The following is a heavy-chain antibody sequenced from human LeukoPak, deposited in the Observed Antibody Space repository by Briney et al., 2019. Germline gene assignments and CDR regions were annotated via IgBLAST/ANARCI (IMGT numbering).Heavy chain of an antibody. J-gene: IGHJ6*03. CDR2: IKYSGST. D-gene: IGHD1-1*01. V-gene: IGHV4-34*01. CDR1: GGSFSGYY. Sequence: PSETLSLTCAVYGGSFSGYYWTWIRQPPGKGLEWIGEIKYSGSTNHNPSLKSRVSISVDTSKNQFSLKLTSVTAADTAVYYCARGRVSSSTWYSTYYYYFYMDVWGKGTTVTVSS. CDR3: ARGRVSSSTWYSTYYYYFYMDV.